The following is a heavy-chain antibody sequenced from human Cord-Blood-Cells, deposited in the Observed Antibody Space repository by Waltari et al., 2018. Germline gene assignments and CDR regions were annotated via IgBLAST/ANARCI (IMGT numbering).Heavy chain of an antibody. CDR3: ARIRITIFGVVIDY. CDR1: GFSLSNARMG. Sequence: QVTLKESGPVLVKPTETLTLTCTVSGFSLSNARMGVSWIRQPPGKALEWLAHIFSNDEKSYSTSLKSRLTISKDTSKSQVVLTMTNIDPVDTATYYCARIRITIFGVVIDYWGQGTLVTVSS. J-gene: IGHJ4*02. V-gene: IGHV2-26*01. CDR2: IFSNDEK. D-gene: IGHD3-3*01.